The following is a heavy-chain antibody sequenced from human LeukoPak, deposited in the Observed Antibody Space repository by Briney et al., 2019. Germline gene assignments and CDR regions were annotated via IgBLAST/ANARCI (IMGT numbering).Heavy chain of an antibody. V-gene: IGHV4-61*01. CDR1: GGSISSSSYY. J-gene: IGHJ6*03. CDR2: IYYSGST. Sequence: SETLSLTCTVSGGSISSSSYYWNWIRQPPGKGLEWIGYIYYSGSTNYNPSLKSRVTISVDTSKNQFSLKLSSVTAADTAVYYCASGSYSYYYMDVWGKGTTVTVSS. CDR3: ASGSYSYYYMDV.